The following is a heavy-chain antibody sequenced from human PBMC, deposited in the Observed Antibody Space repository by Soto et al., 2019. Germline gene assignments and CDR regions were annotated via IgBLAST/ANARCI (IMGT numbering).Heavy chain of an antibody. V-gene: IGHV4-4*07. Sequence: LALTCTVSGGAIRGYYWTWIRQSAGKGLEWIGRIYSSGGTKYNPSLQSRVTMSLDTSKNRFSLRLTSGTAADTAVYYCARGQRFSDSFDPWGQGTLVTVSS. J-gene: IGHJ5*02. D-gene: IGHD3-3*01. CDR2: IYSSGGT. CDR1: GGAIRGYY. CDR3: ARGQRFSDSFDP.